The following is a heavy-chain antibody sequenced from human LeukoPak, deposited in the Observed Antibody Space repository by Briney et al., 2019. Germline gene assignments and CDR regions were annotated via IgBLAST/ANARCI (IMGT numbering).Heavy chain of an antibody. Sequence: ASVKVSCKASGYTFTSYGISWVRQAPGQGLEWMGWNSAYNGNTNYAQKLQGRVTMTTDTSTSTAYMELRSLRSDDTAVYYCARDRHGDYVPYFDYWGQGTLVTVSS. D-gene: IGHD4-17*01. CDR1: GYTFTSYG. V-gene: IGHV1-18*01. CDR3: ARDRHGDYVPYFDY. CDR2: NSAYNGNT. J-gene: IGHJ4*02.